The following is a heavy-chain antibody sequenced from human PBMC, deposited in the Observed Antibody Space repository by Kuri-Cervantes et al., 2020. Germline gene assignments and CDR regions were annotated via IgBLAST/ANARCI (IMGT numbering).Heavy chain of an antibody. CDR2: IYYSGST. CDR1: GGSISSNSHY. CDR3: ARQRGSPSFDY. Sequence: SETLSLTCTVSGGSISSNSHYWGWIRQPPGKGLEWIGSIYYSGSTYYNPSLKSRVTISVDTSKNQFSLKLSSVTAADTAVYYCARQRGSPSFDYWGQGTLVTVSS. V-gene: IGHV4-39*01. D-gene: IGHD6-13*01. J-gene: IGHJ4*02.